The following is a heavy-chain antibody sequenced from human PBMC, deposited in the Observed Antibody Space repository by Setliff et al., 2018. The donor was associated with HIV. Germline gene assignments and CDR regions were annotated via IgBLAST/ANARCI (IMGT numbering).Heavy chain of an antibody. CDR1: GFIFNNYD. Sequence: PGGSLRLSCAASGFIFNNYDMNWVRQAPGKGLEWVSSISSSSTDIYYADSVKGRFSISRDNAKQSMYLQMDSLRAEDTAVYYCAGHSTTWYPNWFDPWGQGTLVTVSS. V-gene: IGHV3-21*04. J-gene: IGHJ5*02. D-gene: IGHD2-2*01. CDR3: AGHSTTWYPNWFDP. CDR2: ISSSSTDI.